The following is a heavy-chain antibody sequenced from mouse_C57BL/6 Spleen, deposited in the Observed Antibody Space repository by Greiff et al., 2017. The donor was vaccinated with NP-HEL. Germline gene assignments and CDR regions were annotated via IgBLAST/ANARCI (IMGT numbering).Heavy chain of an antibody. Sequence: VKLMESGPGLVAPSQSLSNTCTVSGFSLTSYAISWVRQPPGKGLEWLGVIWTGGGTNYNSALKSRLSISKDNSKSQVFLKMNSLQTDDTARYYCARSADYDYDEAWFAYWGQGTLVTVSA. D-gene: IGHD2-4*01. CDR2: IWTGGGT. V-gene: IGHV2-9-1*01. CDR3: ARSADYDYDEAWFAY. J-gene: IGHJ3*01. CDR1: GFSLTSYA.